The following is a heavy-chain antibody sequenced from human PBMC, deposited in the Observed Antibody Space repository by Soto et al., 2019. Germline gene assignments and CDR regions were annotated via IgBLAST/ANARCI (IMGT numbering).Heavy chain of an antibody. CDR2: ISYDGSNK. CDR1: GFTFSSYG. CDR3: AKDQGINSSGWPNDY. V-gene: IGHV3-30*18. J-gene: IGHJ4*02. D-gene: IGHD6-19*01. Sequence: GGSLRLSCAASGFTFSSYGMHWVRQAPGKGLEWVAVISYDGSNKYYADSVKGRFTISRDNSKNTLYLQMNSLRAEDTAVYYCAKDQGINSSGWPNDYWGQGTLVTVSS.